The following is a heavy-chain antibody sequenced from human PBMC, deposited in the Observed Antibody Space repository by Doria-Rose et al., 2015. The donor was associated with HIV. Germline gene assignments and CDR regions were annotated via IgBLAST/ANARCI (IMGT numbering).Heavy chain of an antibody. J-gene: IGHJ6*03. D-gene: IGHD3-3*01. CDR2: ISWDSGAK. CDR3: AKAPIIGPKYYFYMDV. CDR1: GFSFKSYA. Sequence: VQLVQSGGGLVQPGRSLRLSCVGSGFSFKSYAMHWVRLAPGKGLEWVAGISWDSGAKGNADSVEGRFTISRDNAKKSVYLEMRSLRPEDTAFYYCAKAPIIGPKYYFYMDVWGKGTSVT. V-gene: IGHV3-9*01.